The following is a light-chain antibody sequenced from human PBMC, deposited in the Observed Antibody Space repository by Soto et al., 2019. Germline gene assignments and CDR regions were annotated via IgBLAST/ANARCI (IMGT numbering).Light chain of an antibody. CDR3: KSYAGSNTYV. CDR2: EVN. J-gene: IGLJ1*01. Sequence: QSVLTQPPSASESPGQSVTISRTGTSSDVGAYHYVSWYQHHPGRAPKLLIYEVNKRPPGVPGRFTGSKSGNTASLTVSGLQAADEADYFCKSYAGSNTYVFGSGTKATVL. V-gene: IGLV2-8*01. CDR1: SSDVGAYHY.